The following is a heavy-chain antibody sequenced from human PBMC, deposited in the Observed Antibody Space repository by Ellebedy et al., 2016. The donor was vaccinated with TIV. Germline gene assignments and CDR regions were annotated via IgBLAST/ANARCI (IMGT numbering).Heavy chain of an antibody. D-gene: IGHD7-27*01. V-gene: IGHV1-46*01. CDR1: GYTFTSYY. Sequence: AASVKVSCKASGYTFTSYYLHWVRQAPGQGLEYMALINPSGGSTYYPQKFQGRVTVTRNTSTSTVYMELTSRASEDTAEYYCARWSAGKTGVDPWGQGTLVTVSS. J-gene: IGHJ5*02. CDR2: INPSGGST. CDR3: ARWSAGKTGVDP.